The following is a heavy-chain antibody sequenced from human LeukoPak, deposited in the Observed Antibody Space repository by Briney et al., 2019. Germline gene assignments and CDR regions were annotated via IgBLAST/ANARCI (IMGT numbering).Heavy chain of an antibody. D-gene: IGHD3-22*01. CDR2: ISSGSSTI. CDR3: AREPPGNYDSSGYYYAHFDY. Sequence: GGSLRLSCAASGFTFDDYNMNWVRQAPGKGLGWVSYISSGSSTIYYADSVKGRFTISRDNAKNSLFLQMNSLRDEDTAVYYCAREPPGNYDSSGYYYAHFDYWGQGTLVTVSS. CDR1: GFTFDDYN. V-gene: IGHV3-48*02. J-gene: IGHJ4*02.